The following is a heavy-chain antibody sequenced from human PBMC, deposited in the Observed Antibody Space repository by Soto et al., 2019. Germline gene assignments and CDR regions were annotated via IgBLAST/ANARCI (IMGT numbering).Heavy chain of an antibody. CDR1: GFRFNNYW. J-gene: IGHJ5*02. D-gene: IGHD1-1*01. CDR2: IRQDGSES. CDR3: APETTVLIS. V-gene: IGHV3-7*01. Sequence: GGSLRLSCTPSGFRFNNYWMSWVRQAPGKGLEWVANIRQDGSESYYVDSVKGRFAISRDSAQNSLFLQMNNLRPDDTAVYYCAPETTVLISWGQGTLVTVSS.